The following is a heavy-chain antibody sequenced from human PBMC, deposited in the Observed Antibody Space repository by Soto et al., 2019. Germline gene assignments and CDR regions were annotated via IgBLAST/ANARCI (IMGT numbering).Heavy chain of an antibody. CDR3: ARSLSTIGARLDY. Sequence: ASVEVSCKGSGYVFTDYYLHWVLQAPGQGLEYMGWINPNTGGTKYSQRFQGRVTMTGGTLLLNWLTSDDTAVYYCARSLSTIGARLDYWGQGTLVTVSS. CDR1: GYVFTDYY. CDR2: INPNTGGT. D-gene: IGHD6-6*01. V-gene: IGHV1-2*02. J-gene: IGHJ4*01.